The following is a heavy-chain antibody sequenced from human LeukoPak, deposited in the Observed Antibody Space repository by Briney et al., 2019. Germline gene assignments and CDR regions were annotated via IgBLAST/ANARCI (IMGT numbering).Heavy chain of an antibody. D-gene: IGHD2-21*02. CDR3: ARASAEVVVTAPFDY. V-gene: IGHV1-69*13. CDR2: ITPLFGTA. CDR1: GGTFSKYT. Sequence: LVKVSCKASGGTFSKYTISWVRQRPGQGLEWMGGITPLFGTANYAQKFQGRVTITADESASTAYMELSSLRSEDTAVYYCARASAEVVVTAPFDYWGQGTLVTVSS. J-gene: IGHJ4*02.